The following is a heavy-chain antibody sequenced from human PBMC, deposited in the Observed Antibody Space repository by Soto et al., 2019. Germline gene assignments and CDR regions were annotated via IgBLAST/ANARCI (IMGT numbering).Heavy chain of an antibody. V-gene: IGHV3-30*18. Sequence: QVQLVESGGGVVQPGRSLRLSCAASGFTFSSYGMHWVRQAPGKGLEWVAVISYDGSNKYYADSVKGRFTISRDNSKNPLYLQMNSLRGEDTAVYYCAKGGYYDFWSGYRPGIFDYWGQGTLVTVSS. J-gene: IGHJ4*02. CDR2: ISYDGSNK. D-gene: IGHD3-3*01. CDR3: AKGGYYDFWSGYRPGIFDY. CDR1: GFTFSSYG.